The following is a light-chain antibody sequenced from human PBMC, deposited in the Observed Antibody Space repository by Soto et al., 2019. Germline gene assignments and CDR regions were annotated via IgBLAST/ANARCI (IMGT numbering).Light chain of an antibody. V-gene: IGKV1-27*01. J-gene: IGKJ4*01. Sequence: DIQMTQSPSSLSASVGDRVTITCRASQGISNYLAWYQQKPGKVPKLLIYAASTLQSGVPSRFSGSGSGTDFTLTISSLQPDDVATYYCHKYNSAPRNTFGGGTKVEIK. CDR1: QGISNY. CDR2: AAS. CDR3: HKYNSAPRNT.